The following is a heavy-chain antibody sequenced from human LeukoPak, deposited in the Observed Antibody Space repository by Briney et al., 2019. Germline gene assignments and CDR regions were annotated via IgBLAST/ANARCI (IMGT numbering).Heavy chain of an antibody. V-gene: IGHV4-39*01. CDR3: ARRAMYYDFWSGYYKDWFDP. D-gene: IGHD3-3*01. CDR2: IYYSGST. Sequence: SETLSLTCTVSGGSISSSSYYWGWIRQPPGKGVEWIGSIYYSGSTYYNPSLKSRVTISVDTSKNQFSLKLSSVTAADTAVYYCARRAMYYDFWSGYYKDWFDPWGQGTLVTVSS. J-gene: IGHJ5*02. CDR1: GGSISSSSYY.